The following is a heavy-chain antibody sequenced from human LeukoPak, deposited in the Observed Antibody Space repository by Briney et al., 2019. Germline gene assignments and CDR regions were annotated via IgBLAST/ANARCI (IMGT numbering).Heavy chain of an antibody. Sequence: PGGSLRLSCAASGFTFSTYAMSWVRQAPGKGLEWVANIKQDGSEKYYVDSVKGRFTISRDNAKNSLYLQMNSLRAEDTAVYYCVRDRAHVVRPRYYYGLDVWGQGTAVTVSS. D-gene: IGHD3-10*01. CDR1: GFTFSTYA. V-gene: IGHV3-7*01. CDR3: VRDRAHVVRPRYYYGLDV. CDR2: IKQDGSEK. J-gene: IGHJ6*02.